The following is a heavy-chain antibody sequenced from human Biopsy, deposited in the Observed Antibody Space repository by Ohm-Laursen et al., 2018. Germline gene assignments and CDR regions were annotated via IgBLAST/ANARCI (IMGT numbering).Heavy chain of an antibody. D-gene: IGHD3-3*01. CDR3: AADADGYYTEFDY. CDR2: IIAVSGLV. Sequence: SVKVSCNASGGTFSNYAISWVRQAPGEGLEWMGGIIAVSGLVNYAPKFQGRVSITADKSTTYVYMELSRLTSGDTAVYYCAADADGYYTEFDYWGPGTLVTVSS. J-gene: IGHJ4*01. CDR1: GGTFSNYA. V-gene: IGHV1-69*10.